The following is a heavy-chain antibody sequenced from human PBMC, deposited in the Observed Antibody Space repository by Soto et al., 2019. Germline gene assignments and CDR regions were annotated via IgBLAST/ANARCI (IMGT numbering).Heavy chain of an antibody. J-gene: IGHJ4*02. D-gene: IGHD3-9*01. V-gene: IGHV4-4*02. CDR2: IYHSGST. Sequence: SETLSLTCAVSGGSISSSNWWSWVRQPPGKGLEWIGEIYHSGSTNYNPSLKSRVTISVDKSKNQFSLKLSSVTAADTAVYYCARDPGYYDILTGYYHPRYYFDYWGQGTLVTVSS. CDR3: ARDPGYYDILTGYYHPRYYFDY. CDR1: GGSISSSNW.